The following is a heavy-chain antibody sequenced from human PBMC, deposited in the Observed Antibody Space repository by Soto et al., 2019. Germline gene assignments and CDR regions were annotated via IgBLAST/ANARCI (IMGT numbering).Heavy chain of an antibody. D-gene: IGHD3-10*01. J-gene: IGHJ4*02. V-gene: IGHV4-4*02. CDR3: ARGLWFGELGEYYFDY. CDR1: GGSISSSNW. Sequence: SETLSLTCAVSGGSISSSNWWSWVRQPPGKGLEWIGESYHSGSTNYNPSLKSRVTISVDKSKNQFSLKLSSVTAADTAVYYCARGLWFGELGEYYFDYWGQGTLVTVSS. CDR2: SYHSGST.